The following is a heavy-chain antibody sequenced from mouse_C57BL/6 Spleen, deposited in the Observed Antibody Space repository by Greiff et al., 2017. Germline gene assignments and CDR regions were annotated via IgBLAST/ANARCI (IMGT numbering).Heavy chain of an antibody. CDR1: GYTFTDYE. J-gene: IGHJ3*01. CDR2: IYPETGGT. V-gene: IGHV1-15*01. Sequence: VKLQESGAELVRPGASVTLSCKASGYTFTDYEMHWVKQTPVHGLEWIGAIYPETGGTAYNQKFKGKAILTADKSSSTAYMGLRSLTSEDSAVYYCTRRDYGSSPWFAYWGQGTLVTVSA. CDR3: TRRDYGSSPWFAY. D-gene: IGHD1-1*01.